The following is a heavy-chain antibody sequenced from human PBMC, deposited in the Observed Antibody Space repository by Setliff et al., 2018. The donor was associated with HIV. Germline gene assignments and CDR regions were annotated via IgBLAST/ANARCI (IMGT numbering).Heavy chain of an antibody. Sequence: SETLSLTCTVADGSISTGSYYWSWVRQPAGRGLEWIGRIYTSGSTNYNPSLKARVTLSVDMSKNQVFLRLSSVTAADTAVHYCVRGYCSSTTCYEDYYYMDVWGKGSTVTVSS. D-gene: IGHD2-2*01. J-gene: IGHJ6*03. CDR3: VRGYCSSTTCYEDYYYMDV. CDR1: DGSISTGSYY. V-gene: IGHV4-61*02. CDR2: IYTSGST.